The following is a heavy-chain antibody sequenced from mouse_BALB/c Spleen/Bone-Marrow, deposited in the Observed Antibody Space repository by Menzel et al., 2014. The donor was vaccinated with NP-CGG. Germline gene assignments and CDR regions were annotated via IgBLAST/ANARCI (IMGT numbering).Heavy chain of an antibody. CDR1: GYVFGTYW. CDR2: IYPGDGDT. Sequence: QVQLQQSGAELVRPGSSVKISCESSGYVFGTYWINWVKQRPGQGLEWIGQIYPGDGDTDYNGKFKDKATLTADKSSKTTYMQLSSLTSEDSAVYFCARGGISVDYWGQGTTLTVSS. J-gene: IGHJ2*01. V-gene: IGHV1-80*01. CDR3: ARGGISVDY.